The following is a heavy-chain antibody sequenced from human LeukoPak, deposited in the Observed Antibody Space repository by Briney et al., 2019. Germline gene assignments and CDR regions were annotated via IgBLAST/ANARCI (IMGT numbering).Heavy chain of an antibody. Sequence: PGGSLRLSCAASGFTFSSYGMHWVRQAPGKGLEWVAFIRYDGSNKYYAGSVKGRFTISRDNSKNTLYLQMNSLRAEDTAAYYCAKDPPWADFWSRMDVWGKGTTVTVSS. J-gene: IGHJ6*04. D-gene: IGHD3-3*01. CDR3: AKDPPWADFWSRMDV. CDR2: IRYDGSNK. V-gene: IGHV3-30*02. CDR1: GFTFSSYG.